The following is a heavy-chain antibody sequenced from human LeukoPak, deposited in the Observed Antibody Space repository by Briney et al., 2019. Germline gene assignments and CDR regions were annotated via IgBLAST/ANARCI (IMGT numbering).Heavy chain of an antibody. Sequence: PSEILSLTCDVSDYSISSAYYWGWIRQPPGKGLEWIASIHHSGSTDYNPSLKSRVTISIDTSKNQFSLNLRFVTATDTAVYYCARLGYCSSTSCYPXNXXQGTXVTVSX. D-gene: IGHD2-2*01. CDR1: DYSISSAYY. V-gene: IGHV4-38-2*01. J-gene: IGHJ4*02. CDR3: ARLGYCSSTSCYPXN. CDR2: IHHSGST.